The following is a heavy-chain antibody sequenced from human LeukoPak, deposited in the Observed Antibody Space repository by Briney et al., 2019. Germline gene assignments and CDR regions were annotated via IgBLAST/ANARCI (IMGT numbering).Heavy chain of an antibody. D-gene: IGHD3-10*01. J-gene: IGHJ5*02. CDR3: AREGYYGSGSYYPNWFDP. Sequence: PGGSLRLSCAASGFTFSSYSMNWVRQAPGKGLEWVSSISSSSSYIYYADSVKGRFTISRDNDKNSLYLQMNSLRAEDTAVYYCAREGYYGSGSYYPNWFDPWGQGTLVTVSS. V-gene: IGHV3-21*01. CDR2: ISSSSSYI. CDR1: GFTFSSYS.